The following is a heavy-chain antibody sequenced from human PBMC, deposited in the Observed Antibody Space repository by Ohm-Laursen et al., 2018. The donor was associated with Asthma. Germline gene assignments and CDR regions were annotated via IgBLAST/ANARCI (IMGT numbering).Heavy chain of an antibody. V-gene: IGHV1-58*01. J-gene: IGHJ4*02. CDR3: ARDHSSGYSFRFDY. Sequence: GASVKVSCKASGFTFTSSAVQWVRQARGQRLEWIGWIVVGSGNTNYAQKFQERVTITRDMSTSTAYMELSSLRSEDTAVYYCARDHSSGYSFRFDYWGQGTLVTVSS. D-gene: IGHD3-22*01. CDR2: IVVGSGNT. CDR1: GFTFTSSA.